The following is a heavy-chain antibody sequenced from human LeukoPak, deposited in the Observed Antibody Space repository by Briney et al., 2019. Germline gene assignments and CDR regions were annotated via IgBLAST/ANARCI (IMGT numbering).Heavy chain of an antibody. CDR2: TYTRGST. D-gene: IGHD3-10*01. J-gene: IGHJ4*02. V-gene: IGHV4-61*02. CDR1: GGSFSSGTDY. Sequence: PSETLSLTCTVSGGSFSSGTDYWSWIRQPAGKGLEWIGRTYTRGSTNYNPSLKSRVTISVDTSKNQFSLKLNSVTAADTAVYYCALWFGGTDYWGQGTLVTVSS. CDR3: ALWFGGTDY.